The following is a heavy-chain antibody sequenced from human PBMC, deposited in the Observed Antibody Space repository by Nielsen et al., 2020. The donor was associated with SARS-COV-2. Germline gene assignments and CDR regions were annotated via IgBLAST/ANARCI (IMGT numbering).Heavy chain of an antibody. CDR3: AKAGSHSYFDH. CDR2: ISSSGGNT. J-gene: IGHJ4*02. CDR1: GFILSSYA. V-gene: IGHV3-23*01. Sequence: ESLKISCAVSGFILSSYAMNWVRQAPGKGLEWVSAISSSGGNTYYADSVKGRFTISRDNFKNALYLQMNSLRAEDTAVYYCAKAGSHSYFDHWGQGTLVTVSS. D-gene: IGHD1-26*01.